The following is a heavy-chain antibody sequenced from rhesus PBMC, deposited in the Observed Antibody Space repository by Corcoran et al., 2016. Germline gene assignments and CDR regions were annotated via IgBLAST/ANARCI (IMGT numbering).Heavy chain of an antibody. CDR3: AKDQYWNDGYFDY. V-gene: IGHV3S5*01. D-gene: IGHD1-7*02. CDR2: INSGGGSK. Sequence: EVQLVETGGGLVQPGGSLKLSCAASGFTFSSYGMSWVRQAPGKGLVCVSAINSGGGSKYYADSVKGRFTISRDNSKNTLSLQMNSLRAEDTAVYYCAKDQYWNDGYFDYWGQGVLVTVSS. CDR1: GFTFSSYG. J-gene: IGHJ4*01.